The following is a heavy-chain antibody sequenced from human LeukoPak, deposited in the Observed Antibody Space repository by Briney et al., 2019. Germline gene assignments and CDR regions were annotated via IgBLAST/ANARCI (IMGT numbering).Heavy chain of an antibody. CDR2: IYYSGST. V-gene: IGHV4-39*01. Sequence: SETLSITCTVSGGSITSSSYYWGWIRQPPGKGLEWIGSIYYSGSTYYNPSLKSRVTISVDTSKNQFSLKLSSVTAADTAVYYCARHQADDYGDYYFDYWGQGTLVTVSS. CDR1: GGSITSSSYY. CDR3: ARHQADDYGDYYFDY. D-gene: IGHD4-17*01. J-gene: IGHJ4*02.